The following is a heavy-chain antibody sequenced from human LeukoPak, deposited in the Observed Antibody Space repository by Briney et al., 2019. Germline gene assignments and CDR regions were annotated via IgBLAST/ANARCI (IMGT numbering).Heavy chain of an antibody. Sequence: PGGSLRLSCAASGFTVSSNYMSWVRQAPGKGLEWVAVIYSGGSTYYADSVKGPFTLSTDNAKNMLYLQTSSLTAEHTAVSYCTRDRPFSGSYLGFDPWGQRTLVTVSS. V-gene: IGHV3-66*01. CDR2: IYSGGST. CDR1: GFTVSSNY. CDR3: TRDRPFSGSYLGFDP. D-gene: IGHD1-26*01. J-gene: IGHJ5*02.